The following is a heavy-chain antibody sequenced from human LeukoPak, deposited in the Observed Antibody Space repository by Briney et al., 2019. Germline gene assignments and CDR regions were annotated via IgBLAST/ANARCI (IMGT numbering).Heavy chain of an antibody. D-gene: IGHD2/OR15-2a*01. CDR3: ARSRGLLSPFDY. CDR2: IFYSGFT. CDR1: GGSISSGDYY. J-gene: IGHJ4*02. Sequence: SETLSLTCTVSGGSISSGDYYWSWIRQPPGKGLEWIGYIFYSGFTYYNPSLKSRVTISVDTSKNQFSLKLTSVTAADTAVYYCARSRGLLSPFDYWGQGTLVTVSS. V-gene: IGHV4-30-4*08.